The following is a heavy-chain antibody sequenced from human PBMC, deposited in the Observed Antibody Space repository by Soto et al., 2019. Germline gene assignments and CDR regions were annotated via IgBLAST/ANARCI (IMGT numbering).Heavy chain of an antibody. J-gene: IGHJ5*02. D-gene: IGHD3-9*01. CDR1: GFSLSTSGVG. V-gene: IGHV2-5*02. Sequence: QITLKESGPTLVKPTQTLTLTCTFSGFSLSTSGVGVGWIRQPPGKALEWLAIIYWDDDRRYSPSLKIRLTITKDTSKNPVVLTMTNMDPVDTATYYCALHLAAADILGWESGFDPWGQGTLVTISS. CDR3: ALHLAAADILGWESGFDP. CDR2: IYWDDDR.